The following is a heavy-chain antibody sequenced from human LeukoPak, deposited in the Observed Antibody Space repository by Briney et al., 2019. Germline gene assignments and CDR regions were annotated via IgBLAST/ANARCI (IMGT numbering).Heavy chain of an antibody. V-gene: IGHV2-70*11. CDR2: IDWDDDK. Sequence: ESGPTLVNPTHTLTLTCTFSGFSLSTSGMCVSWIRHPPGKALEWLARIDWDDDKYYSTSLKTRLTISKDTSKNQVVLTMTNMDPVDTATYYCARMHLGYCSGGSCIEAAADGMDVWGQGTTVTVSS. CDR3: ARMHLGYCSGGSCIEAAADGMDV. J-gene: IGHJ6*02. D-gene: IGHD2-15*01. CDR1: GFSLSTSGMC.